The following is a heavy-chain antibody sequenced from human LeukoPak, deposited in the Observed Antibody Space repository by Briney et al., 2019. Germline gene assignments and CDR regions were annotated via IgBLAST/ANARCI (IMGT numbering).Heavy chain of an antibody. Sequence: GESLKISCKGSGFRFTNYWTGWVRQMPGKGLELMGIIYPGDSYTRYSPSFQGQVTISADKSISTAYLQWSSLKASDTAMYYCAIGGDSTTSCYRCFNYWGQGTLVTVSS. CDR3: AIGGDSTTSCYRCFNY. V-gene: IGHV5-51*01. D-gene: IGHD2-2*02. CDR1: GFRFTNYW. J-gene: IGHJ4*02. CDR2: IYPGDSYT.